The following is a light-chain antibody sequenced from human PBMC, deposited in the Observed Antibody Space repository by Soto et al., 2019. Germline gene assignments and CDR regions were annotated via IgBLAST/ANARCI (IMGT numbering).Light chain of an antibody. V-gene: IGKV1-5*03. J-gene: IGKJ1*01. CDR1: QSISSW. Sequence: DIQMTQSPSTLSASVGDRVTITCRARQSISSWLAWYQHKAGKVPKLLIHKASSLDSGVPSRFSGSGSGTELTLTISILQPDDVATYYRQQDNSYPWTFGQGTQVEIK. CDR2: KAS. CDR3: QQDNSYPWT.